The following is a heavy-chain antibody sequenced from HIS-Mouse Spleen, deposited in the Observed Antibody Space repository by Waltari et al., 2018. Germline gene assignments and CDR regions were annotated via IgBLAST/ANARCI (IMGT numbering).Heavy chain of an antibody. Sequence: QVQLVQSGAEVKKPGASVKVSCKASGYTFNGYHLPWVRQAPGQGLEWMGWINPNSGGTNYAQKFQGRVTMTRDTSISTAYMELSRLRSDDTAVYYCARSPSGSSWYDYWGQGTLVTVSS. CDR2: INPNSGGT. CDR3: ARSPSGSSWYDY. D-gene: IGHD6-13*01. J-gene: IGHJ4*02. V-gene: IGHV1-2*02. CDR1: GYTFNGYH.